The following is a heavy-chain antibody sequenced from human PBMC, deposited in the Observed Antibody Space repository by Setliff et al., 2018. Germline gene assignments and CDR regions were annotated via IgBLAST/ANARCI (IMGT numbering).Heavy chain of an antibody. CDR3: ARDMGQPYYFES. Sequence: PSETLSLTCTVSGSSISSSSHYWGWIRQPPGKGLEWIGSIYYTGSTYYNPSLKSRVTMXXXTSXXXXXXXXXSATAADTAVYYCARDMGQPYYFESWGLGTLVTVSS. J-gene: IGHJ4*02. D-gene: IGHD1-1*01. CDR2: IYYTGST. CDR1: GSSISSSSHY. V-gene: IGHV4-39*06.